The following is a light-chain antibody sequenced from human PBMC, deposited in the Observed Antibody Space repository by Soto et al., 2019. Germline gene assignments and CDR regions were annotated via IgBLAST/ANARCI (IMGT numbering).Light chain of an antibody. V-gene: IGKV1-27*01. Sequence: DIQMTQSPSSLSASVGDRVTITCRASQGISNYLAWYQQKPGKVPKLLIYAASTLQSGVPSRFSGSGSGTDFTLTISSLQPEDVATYYCQKYNSGPTFGQGTKVDIK. CDR2: AAS. CDR1: QGISNY. J-gene: IGKJ1*01. CDR3: QKYNSGPT.